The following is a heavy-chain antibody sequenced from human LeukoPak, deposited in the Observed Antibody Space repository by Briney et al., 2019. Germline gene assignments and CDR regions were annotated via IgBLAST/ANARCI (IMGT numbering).Heavy chain of an antibody. CDR1: GGSISSYY. V-gene: IGHV4-59*01. J-gene: IGHJ3*02. CDR2: IYYSGST. CDR3: ARATVKYAFDI. D-gene: IGHD4-17*01. Sequence: PSETLSLTCTVSGGSISSYYWSWIRRPPGKGLEWIGYIYYSGSTNYNPSLKCRVTISVDTSKNQFSLKLSSVTAADTAVYYCARATVKYAFDIWGQGTMVTVSS.